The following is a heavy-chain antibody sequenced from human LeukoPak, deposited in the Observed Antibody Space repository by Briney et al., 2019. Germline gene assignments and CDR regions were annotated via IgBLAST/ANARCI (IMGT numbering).Heavy chain of an antibody. V-gene: IGHV3-30-3*01. Sequence: GGSLRLSCAASGFTFSSYAMHWVRQAPGKGLEWVAVISYDGSNKYYADSVKGRFTISRDNSKNTLYLQMNSLRAEDTAVYYCARAGIMVVAATAFDHWGQGTLVTVSS. J-gene: IGHJ4*02. D-gene: IGHD2-15*01. CDR1: GFTFSSYA. CDR3: ARAGIMVVAATAFDH. CDR2: ISYDGSNK.